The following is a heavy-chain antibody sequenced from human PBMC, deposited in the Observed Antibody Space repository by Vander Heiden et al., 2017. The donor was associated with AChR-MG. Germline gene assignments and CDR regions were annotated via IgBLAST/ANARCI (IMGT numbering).Heavy chain of an antibody. CDR3: ARDLFRPTGWTTLTYGMDV. Sequence: EVQLVESGGGLIQPGGSLRLSCAASGFNVSTKYMSWVRQAPGKGLEWVSVLYSGGRTYYVDSVRGRFTISRDNSKNTLYLQMNSLRVEDTAVYYCARDLFRPTGWTTLTYGMDVWGQGTTVTVSS. V-gene: IGHV3-53*01. D-gene: IGHD2-21*01. CDR1: GFNVSTKY. CDR2: LYSGGRT. J-gene: IGHJ6*02.